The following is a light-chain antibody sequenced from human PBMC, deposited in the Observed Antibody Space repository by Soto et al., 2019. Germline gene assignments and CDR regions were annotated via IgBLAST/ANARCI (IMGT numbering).Light chain of an antibody. J-gene: IGKJ2*01. CDR1: QSIDKY. CDR3: QQSYSDVYT. CDR2: AAS. V-gene: IGKV1-39*01. Sequence: DIQVTQSPSSLSASVGDRGTITCRASQSIDKYLNWYQQKPGKAPKVLIYAASTLQSGVPSRFSGSGSGTDFTLTISSLQSEDFASYYCQQSYSDVYTFGQGTKLEIK.